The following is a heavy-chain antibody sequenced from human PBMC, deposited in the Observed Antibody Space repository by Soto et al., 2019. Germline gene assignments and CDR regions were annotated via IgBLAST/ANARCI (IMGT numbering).Heavy chain of an antibody. D-gene: IGHD4-17*01. CDR2: IYYSGST. V-gene: IGHV4-59*08. Sequence: SETLSLTCTVSGGSISSYYWSWIRQPPGKGLEKIGYIYYSGSTNYNPSLKSRVNISVDTSKNQFSLKLSSVTAADTVVYYCARQQAYGDYYMDVWGKGTTVTVSS. CDR1: GGSISSYY. CDR3: ARQQAYGDYYMDV. J-gene: IGHJ6*03.